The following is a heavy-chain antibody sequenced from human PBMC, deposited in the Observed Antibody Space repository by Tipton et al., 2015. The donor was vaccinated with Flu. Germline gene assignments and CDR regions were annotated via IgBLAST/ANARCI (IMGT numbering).Heavy chain of an antibody. Sequence: TLTCTVSGGSISSYYWSWIRQPPGKGLEWIGYIYYSGSTNYNPPLKSRVTISVDTSKNQFSLKLSSVTAADTAVYYCASSSYDYIWGSYRFFDYWGQGTLVTVSS. D-gene: IGHD3-16*02. CDR1: GGSISSYY. CDR2: IYYSGST. V-gene: IGHV4-59*01. J-gene: IGHJ4*02. CDR3: ASSSYDYIWGSYRFFDY.